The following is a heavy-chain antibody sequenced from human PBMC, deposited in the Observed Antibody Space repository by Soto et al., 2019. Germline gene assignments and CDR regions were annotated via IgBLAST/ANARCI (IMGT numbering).Heavy chain of an antibody. CDR3: ARGGGRYYEFWSGYYKGLDFDY. Sequence: EILSLSCAVYGGCLSGYYWSWIRQPPGKGLELIGEINHSGSTNYNPSLKSRVTISVDTSKNQFSLKLSSVTAAETAVYYCARGGGRYYEFWSGYYKGLDFDYWGQGTLVTVSS. CDR2: INHSGST. CDR1: GGCLSGYY. D-gene: IGHD3-3*01. V-gene: IGHV4-34*01. J-gene: IGHJ4*02.